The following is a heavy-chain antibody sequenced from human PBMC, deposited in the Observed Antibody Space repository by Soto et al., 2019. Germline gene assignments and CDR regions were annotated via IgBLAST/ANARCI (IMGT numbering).Heavy chain of an antibody. V-gene: IGHV4-30-4*01. CDR1: GGSINSGDYY. D-gene: IGHD3-10*01. Sequence: QVQLQESGPGLVKPSQTLSLTCTVSGGSINSGDYYWTWVRQPPGKGLEWIGNIFHSGSTYYTPSLQSRVTISLDTSKNHFSLKRSSVTPAATAVYYCARDRYYGSGTYYNFFSGMDVWGQGTTVTVSS. CDR3: ARDRYYGSGTYYNFFSGMDV. CDR2: IFHSGST. J-gene: IGHJ6*02.